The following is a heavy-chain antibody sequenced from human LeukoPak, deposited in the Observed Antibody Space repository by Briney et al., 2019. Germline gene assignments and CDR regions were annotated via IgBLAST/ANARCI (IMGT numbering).Heavy chain of an antibody. Sequence: ASVKVSCKASGYTFTSYAMNWVRQAPGQGLEWMGWINTNTGNPTYAQGFTGRFVFSLDTSVSTAYLQISSLKAEDTAVYYCARVRYCSGGSCYLNDAFDIWGQGTMVTVSS. CDR3: ARVRYCSGGSCYLNDAFDI. CDR2: INTNTGNP. D-gene: IGHD2-15*01. V-gene: IGHV7-4-1*02. CDR1: GYTFTSYA. J-gene: IGHJ3*02.